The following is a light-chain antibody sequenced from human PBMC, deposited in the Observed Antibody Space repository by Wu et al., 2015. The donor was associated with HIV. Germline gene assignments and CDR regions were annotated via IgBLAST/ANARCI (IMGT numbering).Light chain of an antibody. Sequence: DIEMTQSPSSLSACVGDRVTITCRASHDIETFLNWYQHKPGKAPDLLIRGASSLESGVPLRFSGSGSGTDFTLTISRLEPEDFAVYICQQYTTSPWTFGQGTKVEL. CDR1: HDIETF. CDR3: QQYTTSPWT. V-gene: IGKV1-39*01. CDR2: GAS. J-gene: IGKJ1*01.